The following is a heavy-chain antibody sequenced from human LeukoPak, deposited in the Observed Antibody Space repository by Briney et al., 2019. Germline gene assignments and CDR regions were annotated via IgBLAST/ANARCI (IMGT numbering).Heavy chain of an antibody. Sequence: SETLSLTCAVYGGSFSGYYWSWIRQPPGKGLEWIGEINHSGSTNYNPSPKSRVTISVDTSKNQFSLKLSSVTAADTAVYYCVSQLTSDRIAAASAPSYGMDVWGQGTTVTVSS. D-gene: IGHD6-13*01. V-gene: IGHV4-34*01. J-gene: IGHJ6*02. CDR1: GGSFSGYY. CDR3: VSQLTSDRIAAASAPSYGMDV. CDR2: INHSGST.